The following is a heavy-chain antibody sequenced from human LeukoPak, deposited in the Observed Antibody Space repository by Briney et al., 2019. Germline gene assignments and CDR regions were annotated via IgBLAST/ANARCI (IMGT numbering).Heavy chain of an antibody. CDR2: IYYSGST. J-gene: IGHJ4*02. CDR3: ARQAGSPPYCFDY. CDR1: GGSISSYY. D-gene: IGHD3-10*01. Sequence: SETLSLTCTVSGGSISSYYWSWIRQPPGKGLEWIGYIYYSGSTNYNPSLKSRVTISVDTSKNQFSLKLSSVTAADTAVYYCARQAGSPPYCFDYWGQGTLVTVSS. V-gene: IGHV4-59*08.